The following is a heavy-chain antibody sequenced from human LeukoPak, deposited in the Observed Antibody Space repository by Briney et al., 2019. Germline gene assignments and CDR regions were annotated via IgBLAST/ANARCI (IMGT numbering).Heavy chain of an antibody. Sequence: ASVKVSCKASGYTFTSYDINWVRQATGQGLEWMGWMNPNSGNTGYAQKFQGRVTMTRNTSISTAYKELSSLRSEDTAVYYCARGLVNDYVWGSIPSDGWGQGTLVTVSS. CDR2: MNPNSGNT. D-gene: IGHD3-16*01. J-gene: IGHJ4*02. CDR1: GYTFTSYD. CDR3: ARGLVNDYVWGSIPSDG. V-gene: IGHV1-8*01.